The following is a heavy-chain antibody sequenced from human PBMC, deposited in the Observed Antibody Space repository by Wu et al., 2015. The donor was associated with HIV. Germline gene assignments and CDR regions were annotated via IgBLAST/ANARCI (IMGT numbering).Heavy chain of an antibody. CDR1: GYTFINYG. CDR2: SSPANGNA. J-gene: IGHJ4*02. CDR3: TRGAPTFFVNINEVTGYQGLGGY. V-gene: IGHV1-18*01. D-gene: IGHD2/OR15-2a*01. Sequence: QVQLVQSGTEVKKPGASVKVSCKASGYTFINYGVSWVRQAPGQRPEWVGWSSPANGNADYVQRFQGRVIMTTDTSTNTAYMELRSLRSDDTAVYYCTRGAPTFFVNINEVTGYQGLGGYWGQGTLVTVSS.